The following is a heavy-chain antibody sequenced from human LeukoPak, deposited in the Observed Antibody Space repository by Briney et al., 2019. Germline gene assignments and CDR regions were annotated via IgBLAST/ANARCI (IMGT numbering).Heavy chain of an antibody. Sequence: GGSLRLSCVTSGFTFSTFWMSWVRQAPGKGLEWVANTRHDGGEKYYVDSVKGRFTISRDNAKNSLYLQMDSLRAEDTAVYYCAREVIIFWSGYHGEIDYWGQGTLVTVSS. CDR3: AREVIIFWSGYHGEIDY. J-gene: IGHJ4*02. CDR1: GFTFSTFW. V-gene: IGHV3-7*01. D-gene: IGHD3-3*01. CDR2: TRHDGGEK.